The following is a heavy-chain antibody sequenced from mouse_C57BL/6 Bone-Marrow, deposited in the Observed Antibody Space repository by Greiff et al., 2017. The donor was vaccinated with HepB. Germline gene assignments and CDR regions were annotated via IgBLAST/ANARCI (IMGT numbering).Heavy chain of an antibody. Sequence: QVQLQQSGAELARPGASVKLSCKASGYTFTSYGISWVKQRTGQGLEWIGEIYPRSGNTYYNEKFKGKATLTADKSSSTAYMELRSLTSEDSAVSFCARAGWSYAMDYWGQGTSVTVSS. D-gene: IGHD1-2*01. V-gene: IGHV1-81*01. J-gene: IGHJ4*01. CDR1: GYTFTSYG. CDR3: ARAGWSYAMDY. CDR2: IYPRSGNT.